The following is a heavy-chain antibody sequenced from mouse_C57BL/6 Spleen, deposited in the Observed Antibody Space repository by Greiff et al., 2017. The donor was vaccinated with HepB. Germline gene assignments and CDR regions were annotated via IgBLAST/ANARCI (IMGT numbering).Heavy chain of an antibody. CDR3: ASNWDVGGYWYFDV. J-gene: IGHJ1*03. V-gene: IGHV1-82*01. D-gene: IGHD4-1*02. CDR2: IYPGDGDT. Sequence: QVQLQQSGPELVKPGASVKISCKASGYAFSSSWMNWVKQRPGKGLEWIGRIYPGDGDTNYTGKFKGKATLTADKSSSTAYMQLSSLTSEDSAVSFCASNWDVGGYWYFDVWGTGTTVTVSS. CDR1: GYAFSSSW.